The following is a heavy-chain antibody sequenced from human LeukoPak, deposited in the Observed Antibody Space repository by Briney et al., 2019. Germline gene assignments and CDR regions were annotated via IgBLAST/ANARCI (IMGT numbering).Heavy chain of an antibody. V-gene: IGHV3-30*19. CDR3: ARDFFYDSSGKIDY. J-gene: IGHJ4*02. Sequence: PGGSLRLSCAASGFTFSSYGMHWVRQAPGKGLEWVAVISYDGSNKYYADSVKGRFTISRDNSKNTLYLQMNSLRAEDTAVYYCARDFFYDSSGKIDYWGQGTLVTVSS. CDR2: ISYDGSNK. D-gene: IGHD3-22*01. CDR1: GFTFSSYG.